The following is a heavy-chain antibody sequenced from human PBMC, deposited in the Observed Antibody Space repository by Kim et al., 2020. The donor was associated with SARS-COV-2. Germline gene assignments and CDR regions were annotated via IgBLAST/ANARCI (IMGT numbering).Heavy chain of an antibody. V-gene: IGHV3-30*18. CDR3: AKDGVYYDILTGYIPRYY. Sequence: GSLRLSCAASGFTFSSYGMHWVRQAPGKGLEWVAVISYDGSNKYYADSVKGRFTISRDNSKNTLYLQMNSLRAEDTAVYYCAKDGVYYDILTGYIPRYY. CDR2: ISYDGSNK. CDR1: GFTFSSYG. J-gene: IGHJ6*01. D-gene: IGHD3-9*01.